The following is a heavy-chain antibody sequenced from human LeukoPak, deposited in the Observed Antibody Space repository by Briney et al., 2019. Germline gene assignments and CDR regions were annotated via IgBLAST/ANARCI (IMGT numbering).Heavy chain of an antibody. CDR2: ISSISGHI. Sequence: GGSLRLSCAASGFTFSGYSMNWVCQAPGKGLEWVSSISSISGHIHYADSVKGRLTISRDNAKNSVYLQMHRLRAEDTAVYFCGRDSVTGAPAAPDYWGQGTLVTVSS. CDR3: GRDSVTGAPAAPDY. CDR1: GFTFSGYS. V-gene: IGHV3-21*01. J-gene: IGHJ4*02. D-gene: IGHD2-2*01.